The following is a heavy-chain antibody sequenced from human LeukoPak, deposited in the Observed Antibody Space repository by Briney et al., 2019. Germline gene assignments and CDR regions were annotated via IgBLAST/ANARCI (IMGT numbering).Heavy chain of an antibody. CDR2: ITDSGTDS. V-gene: IGHV3-11*01. J-gene: IGHJ3*02. CDR1: AFTFSDYY. Sequence: GGSLRLSCAASAFTFSDYYMSWIRQAPGKGLERISYITDSGTDSYYAASVSGRFTISRDNAKNSLFLQMNSLRADDTAVYYCARARYLVVPGTDAFDIWGQGTMVTVSS. CDR3: ARARYLVVPGTDAFDI. D-gene: IGHD3-22*01.